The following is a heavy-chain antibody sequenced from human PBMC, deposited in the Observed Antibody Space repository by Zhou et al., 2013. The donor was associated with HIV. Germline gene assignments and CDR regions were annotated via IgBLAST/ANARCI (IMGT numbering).Heavy chain of an antibody. D-gene: IGHD2-2*01. CDR2: ISGYNGNT. V-gene: IGHV1-18*01. CDR1: GYTFTSYG. J-gene: IGHJ4*02. CDR3: ARDTCTSTSCYFDY. Sequence: QVQLVQSGAEVQKPGASVKVSCKTSGYTFTSYGISWVRQAPGQGLEWMGWISGYNGNTNYAQNFQGRVTMTTDTSTSTAYMEVRSLRSDDTAVYYCARDTCTSTSCYFDYWGQGTLVTVSS.